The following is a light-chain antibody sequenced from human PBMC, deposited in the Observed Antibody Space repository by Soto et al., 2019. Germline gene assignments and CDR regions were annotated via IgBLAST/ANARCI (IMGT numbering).Light chain of an antibody. V-gene: IGKV3-20*01. Sequence: ESVVTQSPGTLSLSPGERATLSCRASQSVSSSYLAWYQQKPGQAPRLRIYGASSRATVIPDRFSGSGSGPAFTLTISRLEPADFAVYYCQQYGCSPYTFGPGTKLEIK. CDR2: GAS. J-gene: IGKJ2*01. CDR1: QSVSSSY. CDR3: QQYGCSPYT.